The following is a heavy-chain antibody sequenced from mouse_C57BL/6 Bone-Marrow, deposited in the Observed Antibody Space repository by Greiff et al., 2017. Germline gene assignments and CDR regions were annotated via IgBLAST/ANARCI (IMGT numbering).Heavy chain of an antibody. CDR2: INPNYGTT. CDR1: GYSFTDYN. Sequence: EVQLQQSGPELVKPGASVKISCKASGYSFTDYNMNWVKQSNGKSLEWIGVINPNYGTTSYNQKFQGKATLTVDQSSSTAYMQLNSLTSADSAVYYGARGYDYDYAMDYWGQGTSVTVSS. J-gene: IGHJ4*01. V-gene: IGHV1-39*01. CDR3: ARGYDYDYAMDY. D-gene: IGHD2-4*01.